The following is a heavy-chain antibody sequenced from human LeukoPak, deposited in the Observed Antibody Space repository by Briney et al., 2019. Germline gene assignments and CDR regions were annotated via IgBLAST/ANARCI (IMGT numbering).Heavy chain of an antibody. Sequence: KPSETLSLTCTVSGGSISSSSYYWGWIRQPPGKGLEWIGSIYYSGSTNYNPSLKSRVTMSVDTSKNQFSLKLSSVTAADTAVYYCARDALGHYGDESDYFDYWGQGTLVTVSS. CDR1: GGSISSSSYY. V-gene: IGHV4-39*07. D-gene: IGHD4-17*01. CDR3: ARDALGHYGDESDYFDY. J-gene: IGHJ4*02. CDR2: IYYSGST.